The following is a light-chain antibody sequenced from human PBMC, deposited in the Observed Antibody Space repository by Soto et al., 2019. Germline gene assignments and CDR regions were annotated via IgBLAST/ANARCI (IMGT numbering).Light chain of an antibody. J-gene: IGKJ1*01. CDR2: KAS. Sequence: DIQMTQSPSTLSASVGDRVTITCRASQSISSWLAWYQQKPGKAPKLLIYKASSLESGVPSRFSGSGSGTEFTLTISSLKPDDFANYYCQQYNSYSSWTFGHGTKVDIK. V-gene: IGKV1-5*03. CDR3: QQYNSYSSWT. CDR1: QSISSW.